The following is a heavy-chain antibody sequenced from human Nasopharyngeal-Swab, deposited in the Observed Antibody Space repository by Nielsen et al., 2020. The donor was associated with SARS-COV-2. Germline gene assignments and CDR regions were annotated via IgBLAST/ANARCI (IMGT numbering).Heavy chain of an antibody. CDR1: GFSFRDYG. Sequence: GRSLRLSCVASGFSFRDYGMHWVRKTPGKGLEWVAVIWYDGIKKYYGDSVKGRFTISRDISMNTLYLQMNSLRVEDTAVYYCARDSDTNSQYSQFDYWGQGTQVTVSS. CDR2: IWYDGIKK. D-gene: IGHD2-15*01. CDR3: ARDSDTNSQYSQFDY. J-gene: IGHJ4*02. V-gene: IGHV3-33*01.